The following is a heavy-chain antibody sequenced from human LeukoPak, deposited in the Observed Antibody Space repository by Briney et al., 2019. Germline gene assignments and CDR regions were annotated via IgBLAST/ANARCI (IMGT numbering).Heavy chain of an antibody. D-gene: IGHD3-22*01. Sequence: GGSLRLSCAASGFTFSSYEMNWVRQAPGKGLEWVSYISSSGSTIYYADSVKGRFTISRDNAKNSLYLQMNSLRAEDTALYYCAKDGGLSSGYYPFDYWGQGTLVTVSS. CDR2: ISSSGSTI. J-gene: IGHJ4*02. CDR1: GFTFSSYE. V-gene: IGHV3-48*03. CDR3: AKDGGLSSGYYPFDY.